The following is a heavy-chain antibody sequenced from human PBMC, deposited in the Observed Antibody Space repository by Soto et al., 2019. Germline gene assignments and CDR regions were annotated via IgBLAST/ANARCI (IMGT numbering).Heavy chain of an antibody. CDR3: ARSRVSTPRLEDPFDI. J-gene: IGHJ3*02. D-gene: IGHD5-12*01. Sequence: GESLKISCKGSGYSFPTYWLAWVRQTPGRGLEYMGIIYPGASDSRYSPAFQGQVTISADKSIHTAYLQWTSLKASDTAIYYCARSRVSTPRLEDPFDIWGQGTMVSV. V-gene: IGHV5-51*01. CDR2: IYPGASDS. CDR1: GYSFPTYW.